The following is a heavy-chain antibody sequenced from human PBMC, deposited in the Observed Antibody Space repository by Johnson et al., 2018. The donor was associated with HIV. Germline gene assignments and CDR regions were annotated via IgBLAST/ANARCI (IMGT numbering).Heavy chain of an antibody. CDR1: GFTFSNTW. V-gene: IGHV3-15*01. CDR2: IKSKTAGGTT. D-gene: IGHD1-20*01. Sequence: VQLVESGGSVVRPGGSLRLSCAASGFTFSNTWMSWVRQAPGKGLEWVGRIKSKTAGGTTDYAAPGNGRFTLARDDPKNTLYLQMNSLRAEDTAVYYCAKDSMGFNWNQFEAFDIWGQGTMVTVSS. CDR3: AKDSMGFNWNQFEAFDI. J-gene: IGHJ3*02.